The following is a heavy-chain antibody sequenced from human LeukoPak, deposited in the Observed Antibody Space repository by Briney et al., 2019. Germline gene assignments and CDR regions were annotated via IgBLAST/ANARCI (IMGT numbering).Heavy chain of an antibody. CDR1: GFTFSSYW. J-gene: IGHJ4*02. Sequence: GGSLRLSCAASGFTFSSYWMSWVRQAPGKGLEWVANIKQDGSEKHYVDSVKGRFTISRDNAKNSLYLQMNSLRAEDTAVYYCARYSSSPLFDYWGQGTLVTVSS. D-gene: IGHD6-6*01. CDR2: IKQDGSEK. CDR3: ARYSSSPLFDY. V-gene: IGHV3-7*01.